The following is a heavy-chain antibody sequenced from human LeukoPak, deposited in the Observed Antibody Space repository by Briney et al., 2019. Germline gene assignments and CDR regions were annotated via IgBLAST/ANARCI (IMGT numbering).Heavy chain of an antibody. Sequence: GGSLRLSCAASGFTFSSYAMSWVRQAPGKGLEWVANIKQDGSEKYYVDSVKGRFTISRDNAKNSLYLQMNSLRAEDTAVYYCAKGFWSGYLGYWGQGTLVTVSS. CDR3: AKGFWSGYLGY. J-gene: IGHJ4*02. V-gene: IGHV3-7*01. CDR1: GFTFSSYA. CDR2: IKQDGSEK. D-gene: IGHD3-3*01.